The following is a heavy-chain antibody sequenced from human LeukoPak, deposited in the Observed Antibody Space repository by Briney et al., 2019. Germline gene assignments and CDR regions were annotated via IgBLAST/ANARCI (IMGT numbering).Heavy chain of an antibody. V-gene: IGHV5-51*01. CDR1: GYSFTTYW. CDR2: ISPDDSDI. CDR3: ARHEGSGSYYSY. Sequence: GESLQISCKGSGYSFTTYWIAWVRQMPGRGLEWMGIISPDDSDIRYSPSFQGHVTISADKSISTAYLQWSSLQASDTAMYYCARHEGSGSYYSYWGQGTLVTVSS. D-gene: IGHD1-26*01. J-gene: IGHJ4*02.